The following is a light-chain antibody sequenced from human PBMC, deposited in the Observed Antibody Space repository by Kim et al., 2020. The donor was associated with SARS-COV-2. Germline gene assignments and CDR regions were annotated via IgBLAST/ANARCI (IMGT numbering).Light chain of an antibody. CDR1: QSISGF. CDR3: QQTFSTPWT. Sequence: ASVGDRLTITCRASQSISGFLSWFQQKPGKAPKLLIYAASTFQGGVPSRFSGSGSGTHFTLTITSLEPEDFASYYCQQTFSTPWTFGQGTKVDIK. V-gene: IGKV1-39*01. CDR2: AAS. J-gene: IGKJ1*01.